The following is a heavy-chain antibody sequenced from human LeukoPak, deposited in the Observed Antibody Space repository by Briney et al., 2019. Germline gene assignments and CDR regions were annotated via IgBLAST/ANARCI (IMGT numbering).Heavy chain of an antibody. CDR2: INPNSSGT. CDR3: AVTMYYYDSSGYYYGGAFDI. J-gene: IGHJ3*02. V-gene: IGHV1-2*02. D-gene: IGHD3-22*01. Sequence: ASVKVSCKASGYTFTGYYMHWVRQAPGQGLEWMGWINPNSSGTNYAQKFQGRVTMTRDTSISTAYMELSRLRSDDTAVYYCAVTMYYYDSSGYYYGGAFDIWGQGTMVTVSS. CDR1: GYTFTGYY.